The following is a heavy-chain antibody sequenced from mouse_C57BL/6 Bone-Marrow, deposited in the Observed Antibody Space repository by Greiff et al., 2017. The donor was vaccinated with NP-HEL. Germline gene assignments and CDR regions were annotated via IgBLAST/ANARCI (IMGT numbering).Heavy chain of an antibody. CDR2: IDPENGDT. V-gene: IGHV14-4*01. CDR1: GFNIKDDY. J-gene: IGHJ4*01. Sequence: VQLKESGAELVRPGASVKLSCTASGFNIKDDYMHWVKQRPEQGLEWIGWIDPENGDTEYASKFQGKATITADTSSNTAYLQLSSLTSEDTAVYYCTTIGDGYYAMDYWGQGTSVTVSS. CDR3: TTIGDGYYAMDY. D-gene: IGHD2-3*01.